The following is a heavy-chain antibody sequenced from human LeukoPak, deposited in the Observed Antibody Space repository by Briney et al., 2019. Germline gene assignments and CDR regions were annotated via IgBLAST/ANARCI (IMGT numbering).Heavy chain of an antibody. CDR3: ARTYYDSSGHRNFDY. V-gene: IGHV3-48*03. CDR2: ISSSGSTI. CDR1: GFTFSSYE. J-gene: IGHJ4*02. Sequence: TGGSLRLSCAASGFTFSSYEMNWVRQAPGKGLEWVSYISSSGSTIYYADSVKGRFTISRDNAKNSLYLQMNSLRAEDTAVYYCARTYYDSSGHRNFDYWGQGTLVTVSS. D-gene: IGHD3-22*01.